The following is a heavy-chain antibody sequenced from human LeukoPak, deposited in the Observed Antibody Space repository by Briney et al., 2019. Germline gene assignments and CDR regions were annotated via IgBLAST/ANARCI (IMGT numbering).Heavy chain of an antibody. CDR1: GGTFSSYA. Sequence: SVKVSCKASGGTFSSYAISWVRQAPGQGLEWMGGIIPIFGTANYAQKFQGRATITADKSTSTAYMELSSLRSEDTAVYYCARSSIIAAAGPYYFDYWGQGTLVTVSS. D-gene: IGHD6-13*01. CDR3: ARSSIIAAAGPYYFDY. J-gene: IGHJ4*02. CDR2: IIPIFGTA. V-gene: IGHV1-69*06.